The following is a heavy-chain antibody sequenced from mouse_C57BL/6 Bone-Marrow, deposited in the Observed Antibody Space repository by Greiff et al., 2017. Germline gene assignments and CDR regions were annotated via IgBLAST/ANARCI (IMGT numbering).Heavy chain of an antibody. CDR1: GYTFTDYY. V-gene: IGHV1-26*01. CDR2: INPNNGGT. D-gene: IGHD1-1*01. Sequence: VQLQQSGPELVKPGASVKISCKASGYTFTDYYMNWVKQSHGKSLEWIGDINPNNGGTSYNQKFKGKATLTVDKSSSTAYMELRSLTSEDSAVYYCARGGYYGSSYEAYWGQGTLVTVSA. CDR3: ARGGYYGSSYEAY. J-gene: IGHJ3*01.